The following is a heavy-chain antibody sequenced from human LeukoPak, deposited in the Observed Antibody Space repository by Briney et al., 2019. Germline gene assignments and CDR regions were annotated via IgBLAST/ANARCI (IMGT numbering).Heavy chain of an antibody. D-gene: IGHD6-13*01. V-gene: IGHV3-23*01. J-gene: IGHJ4*02. CDR2: ISGSGGIT. CDR3: AKDAAGPEY. Sequence: PGGSLRLSCAASGFTFSSYDMNWVRQAPGKGLEWVSGISGSGGITYYADSVKGRFTISGDNSENTLYLQMKSLRAEDTAVYYCAKDAAGPEYWGQGTLVTVSS. CDR1: GFTFSSYD.